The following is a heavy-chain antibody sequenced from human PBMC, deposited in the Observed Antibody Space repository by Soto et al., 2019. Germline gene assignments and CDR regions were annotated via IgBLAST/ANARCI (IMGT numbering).Heavy chain of an antibody. Sequence: SETLSLTCSVSGGSITNSNFYWGWIRQSPGKGLEWIGSIHYSGTTYYNPSLKSRVTISVDTSRNHFSLKLTSVTAADTAVYYCARRGGERIYYFYYGLDVWGQGTTVTVSS. V-gene: IGHV4-39*02. CDR2: IHYSGTT. D-gene: IGHD2-15*01. J-gene: IGHJ6*02. CDR3: ARRGGERIYYFYYGLDV. CDR1: GGSITNSNFY.